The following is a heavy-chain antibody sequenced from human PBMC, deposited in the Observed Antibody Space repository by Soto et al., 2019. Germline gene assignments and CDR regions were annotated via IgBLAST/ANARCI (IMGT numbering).Heavy chain of an antibody. J-gene: IGHJ4*02. D-gene: IGHD5-12*01. CDR3: VRERWLQSVPANFDY. CDR1: GDTVSSNSAA. Sequence: SQTLSLTCAISGDTVSSNSAAWKWIRQSPSRGLEWLGRTYYRFKWYNDYAVSVKSRITINADTSKNQFSLQMNSVTPEDRAVYYCVRERWLQSVPANFDYWGQGTLVTVSS. V-gene: IGHV6-1*01. CDR2: TYYRFKWYN.